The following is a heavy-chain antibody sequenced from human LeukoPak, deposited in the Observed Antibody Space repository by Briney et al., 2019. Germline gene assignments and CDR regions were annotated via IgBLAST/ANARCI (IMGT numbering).Heavy chain of an antibody. Sequence: GGSLRLSCAASGFTFSSYAMSWVRQAPGKGLEWVSATSGSGGSTYYADSVKGRLTISRDNSKNTLYLQMNSLTAEDTAVYYCAAFPTTVVTPDYFDYWGQGTLVTVSS. J-gene: IGHJ4*02. CDR3: AAFPTTVVTPDYFDY. D-gene: IGHD4-23*01. V-gene: IGHV3-23*01. CDR1: GFTFSSYA. CDR2: TSGSGGST.